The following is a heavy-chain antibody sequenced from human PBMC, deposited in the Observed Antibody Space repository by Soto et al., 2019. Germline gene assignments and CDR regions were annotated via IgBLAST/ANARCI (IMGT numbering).Heavy chain of an antibody. CDR3: ARVSDFDSSGPYYYYYYGMDV. J-gene: IGHJ6*02. V-gene: IGHV4-59*01. D-gene: IGHD3-22*01. CDR2: IYYSGST. CDR1: GGSISSYY. Sequence: SETLSLTCTVSGGSISSYYWSWIRKPPGKGLEWIGYIYYSGSTNYNPSLKSRVTISVDTSKNQFSLKLSSVTAADTAVYYCARVSDFDSSGPYYYYYYGMDVWGQGTTVTVSS.